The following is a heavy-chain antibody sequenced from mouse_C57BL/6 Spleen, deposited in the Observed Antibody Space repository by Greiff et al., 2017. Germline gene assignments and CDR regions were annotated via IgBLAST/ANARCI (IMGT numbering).Heavy chain of an antibody. Sequence: EVQLQESGPGLVKPSQSLSLTCSVTGYSITSGYYWNWIRQFPGNKLEWMGYISYDGSNNYNPSLKNRISITRDTSKNQFFLKLNSVTTEDTATYYCARRGVYYGKDFDVWGTGTTVTVSS. CDR1: GYSITSGYY. CDR3: ARRGVYYGKDFDV. V-gene: IGHV3-6*01. D-gene: IGHD1-1*01. J-gene: IGHJ1*03. CDR2: ISYDGSN.